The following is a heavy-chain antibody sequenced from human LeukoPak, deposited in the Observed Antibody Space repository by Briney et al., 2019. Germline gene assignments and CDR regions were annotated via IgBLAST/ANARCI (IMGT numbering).Heavy chain of an antibody. Sequence: GGSLRLSCSASGFTFSSYAMHWVRQAPGKGLEYVSAISSNGGSTYYADSVKGRFTISRNNSKNTLYLQMSSLRAEDTAVYYCARGGGSYLRTIDYWGQGTLVTVSS. CDR1: GFTFSSYA. J-gene: IGHJ4*02. CDR2: ISSNGGST. D-gene: IGHD1-26*01. CDR3: ARGGGSYLRTIDY. V-gene: IGHV3-64D*06.